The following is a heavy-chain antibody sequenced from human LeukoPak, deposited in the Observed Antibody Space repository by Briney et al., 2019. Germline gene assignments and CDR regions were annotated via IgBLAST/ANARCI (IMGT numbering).Heavy chain of an antibody. CDR3: AREKLHPGSRAFDI. CDR2: IYHSGST. J-gene: IGHJ3*02. D-gene: IGHD4-23*01. CDR1: GGSISSSNW. Sequence: SGTLSLTCAVSGGSISSSNWWSWVRQPPGKGLEWIGEIYHSGSTSYNPSLKSRVTISVDKSKNQFSLNLSSVTAADTAVYYCAREKLHPGSRAFDIWGQGTMVTVSS. V-gene: IGHV4-4*02.